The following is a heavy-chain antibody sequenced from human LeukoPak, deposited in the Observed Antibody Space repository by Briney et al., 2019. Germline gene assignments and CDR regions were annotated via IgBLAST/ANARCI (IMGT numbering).Heavy chain of an antibody. D-gene: IGHD2-2*01. CDR1: GGSFSGYY. Sequence: KPSETLSLTCAVYGGSFSGYYWSWIRQPPGKALEWIGEINHSGSTNYNPSLKSRVTISVDTSKNQFSLKLSSVTAADTAVYYCARGRIVPAASYGRNYYYYYGMDVWGQGTTVTVSS. J-gene: IGHJ6*02. CDR2: INHSGST. V-gene: IGHV4-34*01. CDR3: ARGRIVPAASYGRNYYYYYGMDV.